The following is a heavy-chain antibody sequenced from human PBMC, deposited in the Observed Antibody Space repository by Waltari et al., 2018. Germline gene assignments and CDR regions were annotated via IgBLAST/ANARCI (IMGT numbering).Heavy chain of an antibody. CDR2: ISYDGSNK. CDR1: GFTFSSYA. J-gene: IGHJ4*02. CDR3: ASRLES. Sequence: QVQLVESGGGVVQPGRSLRLSCAASGFTFSSYAMHWVRQAPGKGLEWVAVISYDGSNKYYADSVKGRFTISRDNSKNTLYLQMNSLRAEDTAVYYCASRLESWGQGTLVTVSS. V-gene: IGHV3-30*01.